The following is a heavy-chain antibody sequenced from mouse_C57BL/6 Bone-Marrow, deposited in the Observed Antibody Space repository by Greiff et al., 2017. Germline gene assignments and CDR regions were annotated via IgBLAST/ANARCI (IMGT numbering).Heavy chain of an antibody. V-gene: IGHV14-1*01. CDR1: GFTINDYS. CDR2: INPEDGDT. Sequence: EVQLVESGAELVRPGASVKLSCTASGFTINDYSMHWVKQRPEQGLEWIGRINPEDGDTEYAPKFQGTATMTADPSSNPAYLPLSSLTSADTDVYYCTTGHFDDWGQGTTRTVSA. J-gene: IGHJ2*01. CDR3: TTGHFDD.